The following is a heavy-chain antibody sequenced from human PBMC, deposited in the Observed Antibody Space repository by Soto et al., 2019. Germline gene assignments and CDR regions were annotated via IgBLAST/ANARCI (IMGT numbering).Heavy chain of an antibody. Sequence: EVQLLESGGGLVQPGGSLRLSCAASGFTFTSYAMSWVRQAPGKGLEWVSAISGSGGSTYYADSVKGRFTISRDNSKNPLYLQMNSLRAEDTAVYYLARGGGGFYYYYYMDVWGKGTTVTVSS. D-gene: IGHD3-16*01. CDR3: ARGGGGFYYYYYMDV. CDR2: ISGSGGST. J-gene: IGHJ6*03. CDR1: GFTFTSYA. V-gene: IGHV3-23*01.